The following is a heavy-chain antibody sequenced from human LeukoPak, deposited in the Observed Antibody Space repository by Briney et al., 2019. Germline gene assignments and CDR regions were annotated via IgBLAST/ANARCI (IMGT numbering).Heavy chain of an antibody. V-gene: IGHV5-51*01. CDR2: IYPDDSET. D-gene: IGHD3-22*01. Sequence: GESLKISCKGSGYSFTKYWIGWVRQMPGKGLEWMGIIYPDDSETNYSPFFQGQVSMSVDKSITTAYLQWSSLKASDTAIYYCARQAYGSHFDAFDIWGQGTMVTVSS. CDR3: ARQAYGSHFDAFDI. CDR1: GYSFTKYW. J-gene: IGHJ3*02.